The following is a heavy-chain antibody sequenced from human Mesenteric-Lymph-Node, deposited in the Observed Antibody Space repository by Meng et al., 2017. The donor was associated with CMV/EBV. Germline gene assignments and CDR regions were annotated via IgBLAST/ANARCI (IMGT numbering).Heavy chain of an antibody. CDR2: IKQDGSEK. D-gene: IGHD4-17*01. CDR3: ANVDSDYGDYYFDY. J-gene: IGHJ4*02. CDR1: GFTFSSYW. Sequence: GESLKISCAASGFTFSSYWMSWVRQAPGKGLEWVANIKQDGSEKYYADSVKGRFTISRDNSKNTLYLQMNSLRAEDTAVYYCANVDSDYGDYYFDYWGQGTLVTVSS. V-gene: IGHV3-7*01.